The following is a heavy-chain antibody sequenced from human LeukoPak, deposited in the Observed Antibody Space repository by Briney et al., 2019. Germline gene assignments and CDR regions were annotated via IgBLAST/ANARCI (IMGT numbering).Heavy chain of an antibody. CDR2: IHYDGTDK. D-gene: IGHD3-16*01. V-gene: IGHV3-30*02. J-gene: IGHJ4*02. Sequence: GGSLRLSCAASGFTFSSYAMSWVRQAPGKGLEWLAFIHYDGTDKYYADSVRGRFTISRDNSKKMFYLQLDSLRVEDTALYYCARGGASVLDYWGQGTLVTVSS. CDR1: GFTFSSYA. CDR3: ARGGASVLDY.